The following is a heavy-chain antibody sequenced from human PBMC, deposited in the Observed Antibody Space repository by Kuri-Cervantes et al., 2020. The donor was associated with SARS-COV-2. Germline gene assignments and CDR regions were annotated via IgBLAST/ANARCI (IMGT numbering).Heavy chain of an antibody. Sequence: GESLKISCSASGFTFSSYAMHWVRQAPGKGLEYVSAISSNGATYYAGSVKGRFTISRDSSKNTMYLQMSSLRTEDTAIYHCFSSGWSRGDYWGHGTLVTVSS. CDR1: GFTFSSYA. J-gene: IGHJ4*01. CDR2: ISSNGAT. CDR3: FSSGWSRGDY. V-gene: IGHV3-64D*06. D-gene: IGHD6-19*01.